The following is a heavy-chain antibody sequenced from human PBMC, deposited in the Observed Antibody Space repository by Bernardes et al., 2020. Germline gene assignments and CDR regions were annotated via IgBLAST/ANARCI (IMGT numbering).Heavy chain of an antibody. CDR2: INHSGST. Sequence: SETLSLTCAVYGGSFSGYYWSWIRQPPGKGLEWIGEINHSGSTNYNPSLKSRVTISVDTSKNQFSLKLSSVTAADTAVYYCARAKRWLQLDPLGFDYWGQGTLVTVSS. CDR3: ARAKRWLQLDPLGFDY. J-gene: IGHJ4*02. D-gene: IGHD5-12*01. CDR1: GGSFSGYY. V-gene: IGHV4-34*01.